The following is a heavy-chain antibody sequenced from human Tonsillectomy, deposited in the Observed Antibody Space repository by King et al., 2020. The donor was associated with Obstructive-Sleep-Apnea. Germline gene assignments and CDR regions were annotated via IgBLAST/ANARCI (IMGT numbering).Heavy chain of an antibody. CDR2: FIPIFAAA. CDR1: GGTFSSYA. Sequence: QLVQSGAEVKKPGSSVKVSCKASGGTFSSYAISWVRQAPGQGLEWMGGFIPIFAAASYAQKFQDRVTITADESTSTAYMELLTLRSEDTAVYFCARGLGYCTNGVCYHRTYYYGMDVWGQGTTVTVSS. J-gene: IGHJ6*02. V-gene: IGHV1-69*01. CDR3: ARGLGYCTNGVCYHRTYYYGMDV. D-gene: IGHD2-8*01.